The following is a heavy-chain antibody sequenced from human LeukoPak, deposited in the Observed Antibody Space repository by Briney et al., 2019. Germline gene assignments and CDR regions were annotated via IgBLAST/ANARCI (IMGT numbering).Heavy chain of an antibody. J-gene: IGHJ3*02. CDR2: IYYSGST. CDR1: GGSISSSSYY. V-gene: IGHV4-39*01. Sequence: SETLSLTCTVSGGSISSSSYYWGWIRQPPGKGLEWIGSIYYSGSTYYNPSLKSRVTISVDTSKNQFSLKLSSVTAADTAVYYCARQTGYCSGVTCLDAFDIWGQGTMVTVSS. D-gene: IGHD2-15*01. CDR3: ARQTGYCSGVTCLDAFDI.